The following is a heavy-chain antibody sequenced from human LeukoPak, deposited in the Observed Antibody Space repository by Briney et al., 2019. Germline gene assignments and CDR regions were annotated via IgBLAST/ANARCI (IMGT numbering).Heavy chain of an antibody. CDR2: IYHSGST. Sequence: SETLSLTCAVSGGSISSGGYSRSWIRQPPGKGLEWIGYIYHSGSTYYNPSLKSRVTISVDRSKNQFSLKLSSVTAADTAVYYCARGGSSWYSDWYFDLWGRGALVTVSS. J-gene: IGHJ2*01. CDR3: ARGGSSWYSDWYFDL. CDR1: GGSISSGGYS. V-gene: IGHV4-30-2*01. D-gene: IGHD6-13*01.